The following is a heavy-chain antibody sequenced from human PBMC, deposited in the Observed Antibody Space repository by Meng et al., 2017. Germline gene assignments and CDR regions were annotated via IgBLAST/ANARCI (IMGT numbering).Heavy chain of an antibody. CDR3: ARDEAPGSIAVAGNAFDI. J-gene: IGHJ3*02. V-gene: IGHV4-59*01. Sequence: SETLSLTCTVSGGSISSYYWSWIRQPPGKGLEWMGYIYYSGSTNYNPSLKSRVTISVDTSKNQFSLKLSSVTAADTAVYYCARDEAPGSIAVAGNAFDIWGQGTMVTVSS. CDR2: IYYSGST. CDR1: GGSISSYY. D-gene: IGHD6-19*01.